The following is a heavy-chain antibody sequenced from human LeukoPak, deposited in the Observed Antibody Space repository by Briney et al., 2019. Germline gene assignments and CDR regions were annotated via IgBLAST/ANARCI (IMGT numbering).Heavy chain of an antibody. CDR3: TRDLYGVVPFDY. D-gene: IGHD3-3*01. CDR1: GFTFSSYS. Sequence: GGSLRLSCAASGFTFSSYSMNWVRQAPGKGLEWVSSISSSSSYIYYADSVKGRFTISRDNAKNTLYLQMNSLRAEDTAVYYCTRDLYGVVPFDYWGQGTLVTVSS. J-gene: IGHJ4*02. V-gene: IGHV3-21*04. CDR2: ISSSSSYI.